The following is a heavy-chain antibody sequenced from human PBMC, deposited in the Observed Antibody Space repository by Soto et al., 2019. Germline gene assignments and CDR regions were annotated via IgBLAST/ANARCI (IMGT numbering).Heavy chain of an antibody. CDR1: GGPISSYY. J-gene: IGHJ3*02. V-gene: IGHV4-59*08. Sequence: QVQLQESGPGLVKPSETLSLTCTVSGGPISSYYWSWIRQPPGKGLEWIGHVYYSGSTSNNPSLTSRVPMSVDTSNTQFSLRLSSVTAADTAVYYCARRSMIVPAAFDIWGQGTMVTVSP. CDR2: VYYSGST. CDR3: ARRSMIVPAAFDI. D-gene: IGHD3-22*01.